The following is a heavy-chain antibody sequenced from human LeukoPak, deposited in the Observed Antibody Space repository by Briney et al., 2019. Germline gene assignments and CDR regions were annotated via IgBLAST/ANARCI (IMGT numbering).Heavy chain of an antibody. V-gene: IGHV4-59*01. CDR2: IYYSGST. CDR1: GGSISTYY. D-gene: IGHD6-13*01. Sequence: SETLSLTCTVSGGSISTYYWSWIRQPPGEGLEWIGYIYYSGSTNYNPSLKSRVSISVDTSKNQFSLKLSSVSAADTAVYYCARGSSPAYSSSWYDSWGQGTLVTVSS. CDR3: ARGSSPAYSSSWYDS. J-gene: IGHJ5*02.